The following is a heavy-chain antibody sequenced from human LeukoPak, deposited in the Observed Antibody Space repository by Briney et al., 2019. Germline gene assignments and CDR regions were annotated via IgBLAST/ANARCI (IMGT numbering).Heavy chain of an antibody. V-gene: IGHV4-39*01. J-gene: IGHJ4*02. Sequence: KPSETLSLTCTVSGGSISSIIYYWGWIRQPPGKGLEWIGSIHYTGSTYYNPSLKSRVTISVDTSKNQFSLKLSSVTAADTAVYYCARRRGAYWFDYWGQGTLVTVSS. CDR1: GGSISSIIYY. CDR3: ARRRGAYWFDY. CDR2: IHYTGST. D-gene: IGHD2-8*02.